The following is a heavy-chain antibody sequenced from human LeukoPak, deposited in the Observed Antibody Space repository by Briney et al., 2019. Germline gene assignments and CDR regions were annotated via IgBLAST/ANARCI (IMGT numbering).Heavy chain of an antibody. V-gene: IGHV1-18*04. CDR2: ISAYNGNT. Sequence: ASVKVSCKASGYTFTSYGISWVRQAPGQGLEWMGWISAYNGNTNYAQKLQGRVTMTTDTSTSTAYMELRSLRSDDTAVYYCARDGKLRYFDWSQSHYYYGIDVWGKGTTVTVSS. CDR3: ARDGKLRYFDWSQSHYYYGIDV. CDR1: GYTFTSYG. D-gene: IGHD3-9*01. J-gene: IGHJ6*04.